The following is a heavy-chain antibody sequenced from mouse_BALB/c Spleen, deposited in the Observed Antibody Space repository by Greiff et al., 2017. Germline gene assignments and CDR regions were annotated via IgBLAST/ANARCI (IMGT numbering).Heavy chain of an antibody. J-gene: IGHJ4*01. V-gene: IGHV2-4-1*01. Sequence: QVQLQQSGPGLVKPSQSLYISCTASGFSLTGYGVHWVRQTPGKGLEWLGVIWSGGGTDYHAAFISRLSISKDNSTSQVFLKMNSLLADDTARYYCAIGNYGGAMCCWGPRTSVTVSS. D-gene: IGHD2-1*01. CDR1: GFSLTGYG. CDR3: AIGNYGGAMCC. CDR2: IWSGGGT.